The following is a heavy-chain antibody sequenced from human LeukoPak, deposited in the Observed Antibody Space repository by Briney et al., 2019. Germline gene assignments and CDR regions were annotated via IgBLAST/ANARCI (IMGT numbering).Heavy chain of an antibody. CDR1: GGTFSSYA. J-gene: IGHJ4*02. CDR2: IIPIFGTA. D-gene: IGHD3-22*01. Sequence: ASVKVSCKASGGTFSSYAISWVRQAPGQGLEWMGRIIPIFGTANYAQKLQGRVTITTDESTSTAYMELSSLRSEDTAVYYCAGVKKVNYDSSGPYGYWGQGTLVTVSS. CDR3: AGVKKVNYDSSGPYGY. V-gene: IGHV1-69*05.